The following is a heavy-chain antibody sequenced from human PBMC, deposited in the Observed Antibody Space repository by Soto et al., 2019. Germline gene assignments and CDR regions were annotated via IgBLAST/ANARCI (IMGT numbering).Heavy chain of an antibody. J-gene: IGHJ6*02. V-gene: IGHV4-59*01. CDR1: GGSISSYY. Sequence: KPSETLSLTCTVSGGSISSYYWSWIRQPPGKGLEWIGYIYYSGSTNYNPSLKSRVTISVDTSKNQFSLKLSSVTAADTAVYYCARGRGSGSSFYYYGMDVWGQGTTVTVSS. CDR3: ARGRGSGSSFYYYGMDV. D-gene: IGHD3-10*01. CDR2: IYYSGST.